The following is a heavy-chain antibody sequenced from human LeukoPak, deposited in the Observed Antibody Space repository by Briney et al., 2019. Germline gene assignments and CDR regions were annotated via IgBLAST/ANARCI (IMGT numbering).Heavy chain of an antibody. CDR2: INPSGGST. J-gene: IGHJ4*02. D-gene: IGHD5-24*01. Sequence: PTASVKVSCKASGYTFTSYYMHWVRQAPGQGLEWMGIINPSGGSTSYAQKFQGRVTMTKDTSTSTVYMELSSLRSEDTAVYYCANEMATISRALLHWGQGTLVTVSS. CDR3: ANEMATISRALLH. V-gene: IGHV1-46*01. CDR1: GYTFTSYY.